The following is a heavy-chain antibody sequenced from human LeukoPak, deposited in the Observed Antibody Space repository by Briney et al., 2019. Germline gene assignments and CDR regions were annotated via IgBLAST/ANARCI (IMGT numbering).Heavy chain of an antibody. Sequence: SCKASGGTFSSYAMSWVRQAPGKGLEWVSAISGSGGSTYYADSVKGRFTISRDNSKNTLYLQMNSLRAEDTAVYYCAKMDAYYYDSSGPSYWGQGTLVTVSS. V-gene: IGHV3-23*01. D-gene: IGHD3-22*01. CDR1: GGTFSSYA. CDR3: AKMDAYYYDSSGPSY. J-gene: IGHJ4*02. CDR2: ISGSGGST.